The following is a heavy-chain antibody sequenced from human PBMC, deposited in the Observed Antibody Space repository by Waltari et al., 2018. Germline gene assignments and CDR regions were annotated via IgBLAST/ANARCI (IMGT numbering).Heavy chain of an antibody. Sequence: QVQLVQSGAEVKRPGASVKVSCKVSGNSLSELSIPWVRQAAGQGLEWMGGFDPEDGERINTEKFAGRFTMTEDTSTDTAYMELSRLRPEDTAVYYCASPLPVFGEVIVRLSFDLWGQGALVTVSS. CDR1: GNSLSELS. CDR2: FDPEDGER. V-gene: IGHV1-24*01. CDR3: ASPLPVFGEVIVRLSFDL. J-gene: IGHJ4*02. D-gene: IGHD3-16*02.